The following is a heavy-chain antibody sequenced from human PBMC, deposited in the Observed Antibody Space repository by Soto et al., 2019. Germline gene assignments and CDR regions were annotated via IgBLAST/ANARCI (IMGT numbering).Heavy chain of an antibody. CDR3: AKATTNGGWFNPFDS. D-gene: IGHD6-19*01. Sequence: SLRLSCTASGFTFSSHGMSWVRQAPGKGLEWVSGLSGSGTSTYYADSVKGRFTISRDNSRDTLFLQMNSLTADDTAVYYCAKATTNGGWFNPFDSWGQGALVTVSS. J-gene: IGHJ4*02. V-gene: IGHV3-23*01. CDR1: GFTFSSHG. CDR2: LSGSGTST.